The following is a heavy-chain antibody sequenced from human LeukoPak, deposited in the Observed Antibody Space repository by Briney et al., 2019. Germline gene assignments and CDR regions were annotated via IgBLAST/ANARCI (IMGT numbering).Heavy chain of an antibody. J-gene: IGHJ6*03. CDR3: AKGLIYYYYMDV. CDR1: GFTFSSYW. Sequence: PGGSLRLSCAASGFTFSSYWMSWVRQAPGKGREWVANIKQDGSEKYYVDSVKGRFTISRDNAKNSLYLQMNSLRAEDTAVYYCAKGLIYYYYMDVWGKGTTVTVSS. D-gene: IGHD2-8*01. CDR2: IKQDGSEK. V-gene: IGHV3-7*01.